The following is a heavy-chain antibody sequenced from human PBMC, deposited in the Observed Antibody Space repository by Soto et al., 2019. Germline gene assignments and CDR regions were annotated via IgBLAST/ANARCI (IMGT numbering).Heavy chain of an antibody. V-gene: IGHV3-66*01. CDR3: ARSPYSYGPIDY. Sequence: EVQLVESGGGLVHPGGSLRLSSAASGFIVSSNYMSWVRQAPGKGLEWVSVIYSGGSQYYADSVKGRFTISRDNSNNPRYLQMKSLRAEDTAVYYCARSPYSYGPIDYWGQGTLVTVSS. J-gene: IGHJ4*02. D-gene: IGHD5-18*01. CDR1: GFIVSSNY. CDR2: IYSGGSQ.